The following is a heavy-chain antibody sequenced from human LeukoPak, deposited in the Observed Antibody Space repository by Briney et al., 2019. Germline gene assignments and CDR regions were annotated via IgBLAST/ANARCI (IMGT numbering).Heavy chain of an antibody. V-gene: IGHV4-34*01. CDR3: AKVPYYDILTRGYYYYYMDV. D-gene: IGHD3-9*01. CDR1: GGSFSGYY. CDR2: INHSGST. J-gene: IGHJ6*03. Sequence: SETLSLTCAVYGGSFSGYYWSWIRQPPGKGLEWIGEINHSGSTNYNPSLKSRVTISVDTSKNQFSLKLSSVTAADTAVYYCAKVPYYDILTRGYYYYYMDVWGKGTTVTVSS.